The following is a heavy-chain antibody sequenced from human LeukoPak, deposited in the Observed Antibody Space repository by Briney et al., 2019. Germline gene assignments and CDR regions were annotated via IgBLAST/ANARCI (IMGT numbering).Heavy chain of an antibody. CDR3: ARSQAYYDSSGYYLY. CDR2: IYHSGST. D-gene: IGHD3-22*01. V-gene: IGHV4-38-2*02. Sequence: PSETLSLAFTVSGYSISSGYYWGWIRQPPGKGLEWIGSIYHSGSTYYNPSLKSRVTISVDTSKNQFSLKLSSVTAADTAVYYCARSQAYYDSSGYYLYWGQGTLVTVSS. J-gene: IGHJ4*02. CDR1: GYSISSGYY.